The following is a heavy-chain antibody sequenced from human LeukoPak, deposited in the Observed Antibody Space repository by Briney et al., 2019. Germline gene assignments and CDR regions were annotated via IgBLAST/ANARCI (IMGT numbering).Heavy chain of an antibody. CDR3: AKGRTEMATTIDY. CDR1: RFTFSSYA. J-gene: IGHJ4*02. Sequence: PGESLRLSCAASRFTFSSYAMSWFRQAPGKGLEWVSAISGSGGSTYYADSVKGRFTISRDNYKNTLYLQMNSLIAEDTAVYYCAKGRTEMATTIDYWGQGTLVTVSS. CDR2: ISGSGGST. D-gene: IGHD5-24*01. V-gene: IGHV3-23*01.